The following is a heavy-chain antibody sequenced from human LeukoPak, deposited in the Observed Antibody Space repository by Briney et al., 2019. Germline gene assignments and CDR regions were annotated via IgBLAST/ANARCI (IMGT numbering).Heavy chain of an antibody. D-gene: IGHD6-13*01. CDR3: ASTRIAAAGAPAYYFDN. J-gene: IGHJ4*02. CDR2: IYYSGST. Sequence: SQTLSLTSTVSGDSISSRCYYWSSIRQHPGNGLELIGYIYYSGSTYYNPSLKSRLTLSVHTSKNQFSLKVNSVTAADTAVYYCASTRIAAAGAPAYYFDNWGQGTQVTVSS. CDR1: GDSISSRCYY. V-gene: IGHV4-31*03.